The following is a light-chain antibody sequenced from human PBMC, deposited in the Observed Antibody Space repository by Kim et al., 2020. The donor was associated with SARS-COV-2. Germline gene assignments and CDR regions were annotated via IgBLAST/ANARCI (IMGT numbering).Light chain of an antibody. J-gene: IGKJ4*01. CDR1: QNIFNY. Sequence: EIVLTQSTATLSLSPGERATLSCRASQNIFNYLAWYRQKPGQAPRLLIRDASNRATGIPARFSASGSGTDFTLTISSLEPEDFAVYYCQQRADWPLTFGGGTKVDIK. CDR2: DAS. CDR3: QQRADWPLT. V-gene: IGKV3-11*01.